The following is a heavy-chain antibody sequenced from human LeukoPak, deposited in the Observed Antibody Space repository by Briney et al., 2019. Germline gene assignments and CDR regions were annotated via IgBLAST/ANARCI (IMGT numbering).Heavy chain of an antibody. CDR1: GFTFSSYA. D-gene: IGHD3-9*01. J-gene: IGHJ4*02. CDR3: AKGPYYDILTGYSSDH. CDR2: ISGSGGST. Sequence: PGGSLRLSCAASGFTFSSYAMSWVRQAPGKGLEWVSAISGSGGSTYYADSVKGRFTISRDNSKNTLYLQMNSLRAEDTAVYYCAKGPYYDILTGYSSDHWAQGTLVPVSS. V-gene: IGHV3-23*01.